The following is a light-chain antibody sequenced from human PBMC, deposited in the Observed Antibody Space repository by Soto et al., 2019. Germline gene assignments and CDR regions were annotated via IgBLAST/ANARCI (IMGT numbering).Light chain of an antibody. V-gene: IGKV3-20*01. CDR3: QQHVSSPRT. CDR1: QSVDNNH. Sequence: EIVLTQSPGALSLSPGERATLSCRASQSVDNNHLAWYHQKPGQASRLLIYETFRRATGVPDRISGSGSGTDFTLTISRLEPEDFAVYYCQQHVSSPRTFGQGTKIEIK. J-gene: IGKJ1*01. CDR2: ETF.